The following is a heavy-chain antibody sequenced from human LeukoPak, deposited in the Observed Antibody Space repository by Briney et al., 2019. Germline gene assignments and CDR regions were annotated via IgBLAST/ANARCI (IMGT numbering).Heavy chain of an antibody. J-gene: IGHJ4*02. CDR3: ACEGRMAAAGTGYFDY. V-gene: IGHV3-9*01. CDR1: GFTFDDYA. Sequence: GGSLRLSCAASGFTFDDYAMHWVRQAPGKGLEWVSGISWNSGSIGYADSVKGRFTISRDNAKNSLYLQMNSLRAEDTALYYCACEGRMAAAGTGYFDYWGQGTLVTVPS. D-gene: IGHD6-13*01. CDR2: ISWNSGSI.